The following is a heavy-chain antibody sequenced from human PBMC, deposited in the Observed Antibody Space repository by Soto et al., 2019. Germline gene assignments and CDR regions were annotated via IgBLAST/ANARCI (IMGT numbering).Heavy chain of an antibody. J-gene: IGHJ4*02. Sequence: VQLVESGGGLVKPGGSLRLSCAASGFTFSSYSMNWVRQAPGKGLEWVSSISSSSSYIYYADSVKGRFTISRDNAKNSLYLQMNSLRAEDTAVYYCASDRLGGKKNVGGRYWGQGTLVTVSS. CDR1: GFTFSSYS. V-gene: IGHV3-21*04. D-gene: IGHD1-26*01. CDR3: ASDRLGGKKNVGGRY. CDR2: ISSSSSYI.